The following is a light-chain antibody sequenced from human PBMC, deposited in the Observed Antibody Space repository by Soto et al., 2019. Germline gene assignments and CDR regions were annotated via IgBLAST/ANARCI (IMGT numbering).Light chain of an antibody. CDR2: APS. V-gene: IGKV1-17*03. Sequence: DIQMTQSPSAMSASVGDRVTITCRASQGISIYLAWFQQKPGKLPKRLISAPSNLQSGVPSRFSGSGSGTEFTLTISSLQPEDFATYYCLQHHSYPLTFGGGTKV. J-gene: IGKJ4*01. CDR3: LQHHSYPLT. CDR1: QGISIY.